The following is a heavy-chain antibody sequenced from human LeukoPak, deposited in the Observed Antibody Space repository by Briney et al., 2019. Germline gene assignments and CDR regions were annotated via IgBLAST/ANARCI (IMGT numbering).Heavy chain of an antibody. J-gene: IGHJ4*02. D-gene: IGHD1-26*01. V-gene: IGHV4-38-2*01. CDR3: ASFVGAATTSHIDY. CDR2: IYHSGST. CDR1: GYSISSGYH. Sequence: SETLSLTCAVSGYSISSGYHWGWIRQPPGKGLEWIGSIYHSGSTYYNPSLKSRVTISVDTSKNQFSLKLSSVTAADTAVYYCASFVGAATTSHIDYWGQGTLVTVSS.